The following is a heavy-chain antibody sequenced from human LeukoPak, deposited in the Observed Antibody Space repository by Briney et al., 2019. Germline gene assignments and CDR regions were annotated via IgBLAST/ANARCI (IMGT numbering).Heavy chain of an antibody. CDR3: AREIRGYSGYDPHYYYYYMDV. J-gene: IGHJ6*03. D-gene: IGHD5-12*01. CDR1: GGTFSSYA. Sequence: GSSVKVSCKASGGTFSSYAISWVRQAPGQGLEWMGGIIPIFGTANYAQKFQGKVTITADESTSTAYMELSSLRSEDTAVYYCAREIRGYSGYDPHYYYYYMDVWGKGTTVTVSS. CDR2: IIPIFGTA. V-gene: IGHV1-69*01.